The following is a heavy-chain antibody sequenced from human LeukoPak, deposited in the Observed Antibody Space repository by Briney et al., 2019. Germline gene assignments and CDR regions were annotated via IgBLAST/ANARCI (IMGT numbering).Heavy chain of an antibody. CDR2: IYYSGST. Sequence: SETLSLTCTVSGGSISSSSYYWGWIRQPPGKGLEWIGSIYYSGSTYYNPSLKSRVTISVDTSKNQFSLKLSSVTAADTAVYYCARDPTREYYYGSGSYYLGYWGQGTLVTVSS. CDR1: GGSISSSSYY. D-gene: IGHD3-10*01. J-gene: IGHJ4*02. V-gene: IGHV4-39*02. CDR3: ARDPTREYYYGSGSYYLGY.